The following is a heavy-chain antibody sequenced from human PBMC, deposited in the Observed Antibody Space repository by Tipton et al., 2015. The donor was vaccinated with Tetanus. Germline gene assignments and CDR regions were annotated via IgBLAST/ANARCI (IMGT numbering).Heavy chain of an antibody. J-gene: IGHJ1*01. V-gene: IGHV5-51*01. Sequence: QSGPEVKKPGESLKISCKASGHNSASYWLSWVRQMPGEGLEWMGIIYLGDSYATYSPSFRGQVTISADKSINTAYLQWTSLKASDTAIYFCARLPKHYSASGSTWGQGTLVTVSS. CDR3: ARLPKHYSASGST. CDR2: IYLGDSYA. D-gene: IGHD3-10*01. CDR1: GHNSASYW.